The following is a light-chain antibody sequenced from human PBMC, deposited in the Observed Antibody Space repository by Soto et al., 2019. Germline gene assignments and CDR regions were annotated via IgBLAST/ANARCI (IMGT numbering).Light chain of an antibody. CDR1: QTGRNN. J-gene: IGKJ4*01. Sequence: EIVLTQSPGTLSLSPGGRATLSCRASQTGRNNLAWYQQRPGQAPRLLIYDASSRATGIPARFSGSGSGTDFTLTISSLEPEDFAVYYCQQHSNWPLTFGGGTKVDIK. CDR2: DAS. CDR3: QQHSNWPLT. V-gene: IGKV3-11*01.